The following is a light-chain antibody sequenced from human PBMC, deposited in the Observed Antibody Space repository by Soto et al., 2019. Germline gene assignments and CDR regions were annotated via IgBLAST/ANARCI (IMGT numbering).Light chain of an antibody. Sequence: EIVMTQSPATLSVSPGERATLSCRASQSVSSSYLAWYQQKPGQAPRLLIFGASSRATGTPDRFSGSGSGTDFTLTISRLETEDFAVYYCQQYGSSPPWTFGQGTKVDIK. CDR2: GAS. CDR1: QSVSSSY. CDR3: QQYGSSPPWT. V-gene: IGKV3-20*01. J-gene: IGKJ1*01.